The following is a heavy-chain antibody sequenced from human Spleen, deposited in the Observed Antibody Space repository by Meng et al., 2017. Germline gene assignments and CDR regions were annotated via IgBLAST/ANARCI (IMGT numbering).Heavy chain of an antibody. CDR2: MYYSGNT. Sequence: QVQLQQWGAGLLKPSETLSLTCAVYGGSFSGYYWSWIRQPPGKGLEWIASMYYSGNTYYNPSLRSRVTISVDTPKNQFSLNLSSVTAADTAMYYCAGLPRDSSAGNWFDPCGQGTLVTVSS. CDR3: AGLPRDSSAGNWFDP. J-gene: IGHJ5*02. CDR1: GGSFSGYY. D-gene: IGHD3-22*01. V-gene: IGHV4-34*01.